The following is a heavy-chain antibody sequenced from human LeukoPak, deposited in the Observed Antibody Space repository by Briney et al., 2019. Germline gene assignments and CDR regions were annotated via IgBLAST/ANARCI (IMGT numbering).Heavy chain of an antibody. CDR3: ARVCQPFVYKVFDY. V-gene: IGHV1-2*02. J-gene: IGHJ4*02. CDR2: INPNSGGT. Sequence: ASVKVSCKASLYIFTGYYMHWVRQAPGQGLEWMGWINPNSGGTNYAQKFQGRVTMTRDTSISTAYMELSRLRSDDTAVYYCARVCQPFVYKVFDYWGQGTLVTVSS. CDR1: LYIFTGYY. D-gene: IGHD1-14*01.